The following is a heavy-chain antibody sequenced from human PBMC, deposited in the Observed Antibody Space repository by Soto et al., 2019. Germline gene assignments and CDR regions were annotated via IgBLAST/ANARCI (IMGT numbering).Heavy chain of an antibody. D-gene: IGHD6-19*01. Sequence: SETLSLTCAVYGGSFSVYYWTWIRQPPGTGLEWIGEINHSGSTNYNPSLKSRVTISVDTSKNQFSLKLSSVTAADTAVYYCARLRSGPDNGWYWAFDSWGQETLVTVSS. CDR1: GGSFSVYY. CDR2: INHSGST. J-gene: IGHJ4*02. V-gene: IGHV4-34*01. CDR3: ARLRSGPDNGWYWAFDS.